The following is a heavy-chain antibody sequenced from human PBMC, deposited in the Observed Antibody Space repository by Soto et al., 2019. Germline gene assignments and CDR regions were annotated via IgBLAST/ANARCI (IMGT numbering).Heavy chain of an antibody. CDR2: INAGNGNT. J-gene: IGHJ4*02. D-gene: IGHD2-21*01. CDR3: AREGVVVIAPDC. Sequence: QVQLVQSGAEEKKPGASVKVSCKASGYTFTSYAMHWVRQAPGQRLEWMGWINAGNGNTKYSQKFQGRVTITRDTNASIADRVVSSRRSDDTAVYYWAREGVVVIAPDCWGQGTLVTVSS. CDR1: GYTFTSYA. V-gene: IGHV1-3*05.